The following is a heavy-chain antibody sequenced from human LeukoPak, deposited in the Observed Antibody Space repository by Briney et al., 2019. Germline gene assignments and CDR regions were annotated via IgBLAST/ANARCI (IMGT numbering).Heavy chain of an antibody. Sequence: GGSLRLSCAAPGFTFSDYYMSWIRQAPGKGLEWVSYISSSGSTIYYADSVKGRFTISRDNAKNSLYLQMNSLRAEDTAVYYCAREGIVATIPFDYWGQGTLVTVSS. D-gene: IGHD5-12*01. CDR1: GFTFSDYY. CDR3: AREGIVATIPFDY. J-gene: IGHJ4*02. CDR2: ISSSGSTI. V-gene: IGHV3-11*01.